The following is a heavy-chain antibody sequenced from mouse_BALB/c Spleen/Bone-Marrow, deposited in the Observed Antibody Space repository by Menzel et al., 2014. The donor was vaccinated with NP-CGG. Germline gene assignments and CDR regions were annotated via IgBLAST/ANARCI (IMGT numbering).Heavy chain of an antibody. D-gene: IGHD3-1*01. Sequence: EVQLQQSGTVLARPGAAVKMSCKASGYTFSNYWMHWVKQRPGQGLEWIGTIYPGNSDTTYNQKFKGKAKLTAVTSTSTAYMDLSSLTNEDSAVYYCTTLARNNFDYWGQGTTLTVSS. V-gene: IGHV1-5*01. CDR2: IYPGNSDT. CDR3: TTLARNNFDY. J-gene: IGHJ2*01. CDR1: GYTFSNYW.